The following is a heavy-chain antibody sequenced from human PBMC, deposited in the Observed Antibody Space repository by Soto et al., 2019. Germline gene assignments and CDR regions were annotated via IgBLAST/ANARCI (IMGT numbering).Heavy chain of an antibody. Sequence: GGSLRLSCAASGFTFSSYAMSWVRQAPGKGLEWVSAISGSGGSTYYADSVKGRFTISRDNSKNTLYLQMNSLRAEDTAVYYCAKGRSSGYPWPDYFDYWGQGTLVTVSS. CDR2: ISGSGGST. J-gene: IGHJ4*02. CDR1: GFTFSSYA. CDR3: AKGRSSGYPWPDYFDY. V-gene: IGHV3-23*01. D-gene: IGHD3-22*01.